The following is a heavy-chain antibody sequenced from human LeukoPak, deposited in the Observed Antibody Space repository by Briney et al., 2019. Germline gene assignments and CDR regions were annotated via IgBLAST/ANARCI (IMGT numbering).Heavy chain of an antibody. CDR3: AREGGDPRWLDP. J-gene: IGHJ5*02. CDR1: GGSISSYY. D-gene: IGHD6-25*01. V-gene: IGHV4-4*07. Sequence: SETLSLTRTVSGGSISSYYWTWIRQSAGKGLEWIGRINTSGSTNYNPSLRSRVTMSVNTSKNQFSLNLTSVTSADTSVYSCAREGGDPRWLDPWGQGTLVTVSS. CDR2: INTSGST.